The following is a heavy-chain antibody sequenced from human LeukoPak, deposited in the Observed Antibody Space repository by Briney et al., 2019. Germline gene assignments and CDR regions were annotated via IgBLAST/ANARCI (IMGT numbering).Heavy chain of an antibody. V-gene: IGHV1-8*03. CDR2: MNPNSGNT. D-gene: IGHD3-10*01. Sequence: ASVKVSCKASGYTFTSYDISWVRQATRQGLEWMGWMNPNSGNTGYAQKFQSRVTITTDTSTTPTYMELSSLRSEDTAVYYCARRSAYGSGSYYVDYWGQGTLVTVSS. CDR1: GYTFTSYD. J-gene: IGHJ4*02. CDR3: ARRSAYGSGSYYVDY.